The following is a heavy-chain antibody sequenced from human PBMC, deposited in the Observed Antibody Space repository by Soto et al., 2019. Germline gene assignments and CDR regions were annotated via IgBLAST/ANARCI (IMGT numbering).Heavy chain of an antibody. CDR3: AKAGPYSGSWYYYMDV. V-gene: IGHV3-23*01. J-gene: IGHJ6*03. CDR1: GFTFSSYA. Sequence: EVQLLESGGGLVQPGGSLRLSCAASGFTFSSYAMSWVRQAPGKGLEWVSAITPSGANTYYADSVKGRFTISRDNSKNTLYLQMNSPRAEDTAIYYCAKAGPYSGSWYYYMDVWGKGTAVTVSS. D-gene: IGHD6-13*01. CDR2: ITPSGANT.